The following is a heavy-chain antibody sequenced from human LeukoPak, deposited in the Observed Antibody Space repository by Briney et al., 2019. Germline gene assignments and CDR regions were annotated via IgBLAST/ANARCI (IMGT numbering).Heavy chain of an antibody. D-gene: IGHD6-19*01. Sequence: QSGGSLRLSCAASGFTVSTNYMSWVRQAPGKGLEWVSVIYSGGSTYYADSVKGRFTISRDNAKNSLYLQMNSLRAEDTAVYYCARDNVGGWYSHFDYWGQGTLVTVSS. V-gene: IGHV3-53*01. CDR1: GFTVSTNY. J-gene: IGHJ4*02. CDR3: ARDNVGGWYSHFDY. CDR2: IYSGGST.